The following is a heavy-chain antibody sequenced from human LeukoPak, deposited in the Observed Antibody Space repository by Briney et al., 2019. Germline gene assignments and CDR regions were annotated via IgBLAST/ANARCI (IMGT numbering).Heavy chain of an antibody. CDR1: GFTFSSYS. V-gene: IGHV3-21*01. J-gene: IGHJ4*02. Sequence: GGSLRLSCAASGFTFSSYSMNWVRQAPGKGLEWVSSISSSSGYIYYADSVKGRFTISRDNAKNSLYLQMNSLRAEDTAVYYCAREETRYYYDSSGYLGSSLFDYWGRGTLVTVSS. CDR2: ISSSSGYI. D-gene: IGHD3-22*01. CDR3: AREETRYYYDSSGYLGSSLFDY.